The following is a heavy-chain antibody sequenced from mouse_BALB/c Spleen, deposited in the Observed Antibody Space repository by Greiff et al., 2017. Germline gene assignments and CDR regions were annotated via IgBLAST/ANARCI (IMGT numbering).Heavy chain of an antibody. D-gene: IGHD2-14*01. CDR3: ATYRNYAMDY. Sequence: QVQLQQSGPGLVAPSKSLSITCTVSGFSLTGYGLNWVRQPPGKGLEWLGMIWGDGSTDYNSALKSRLSISKDNSKSQVFLKMNSLQTDDTARYYCATYRNYAMDYWGQGTSVTVSS. CDR2: IWGDGST. CDR1: GFSLTGYG. J-gene: IGHJ4*01. V-gene: IGHV2-6-7*01.